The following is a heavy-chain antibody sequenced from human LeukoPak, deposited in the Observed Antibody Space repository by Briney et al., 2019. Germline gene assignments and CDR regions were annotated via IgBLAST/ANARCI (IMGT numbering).Heavy chain of an antibody. Sequence: SQTLSLTCAISGDSVSSNNAAWHWIRQSPSRGLEWLGRTYYRSKWYSHYAASVKSRIIIKPDSSKNQFSLQLNSVTPEDTAVYYCARGPGRIDPWGQGILVTVSS. J-gene: IGHJ5*02. CDR3: ARGPGRIDP. CDR2: TYYRSKWYS. V-gene: IGHV6-1*01. CDR1: GDSVSSNNAA.